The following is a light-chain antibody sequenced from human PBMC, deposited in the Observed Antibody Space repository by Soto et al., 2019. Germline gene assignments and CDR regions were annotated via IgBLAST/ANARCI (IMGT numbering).Light chain of an antibody. CDR1: QSVSSSY. J-gene: IGKJ1*01. CDR3: QQYGSSGT. Sequence: EIVLTQSPGNLSLSPGERATLSCRASQSVSSSYLAWYQQKPGQAPRLLIYGASSRATGIPDRFSGSGSGTDFTLTSSRLEPEDFAVYYCQQYGSSGTFGPGTKLDSK. V-gene: IGKV3-20*01. CDR2: GAS.